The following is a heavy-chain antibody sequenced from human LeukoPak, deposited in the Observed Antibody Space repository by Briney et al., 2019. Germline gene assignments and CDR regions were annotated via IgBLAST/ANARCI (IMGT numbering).Heavy chain of an antibody. V-gene: IGHV3-21*01. CDR2: ISSSSSYI. CDR1: GFTFSSYS. D-gene: IGHD4-17*01. CDR3: ARDPNYGDYEDAFDI. J-gene: IGHJ3*02. Sequence: PGGSLRLSCAASGFTFSSYSMNWVRQAPGKGLEWVSSISSSSSYIYYADSVKGRFTISRDNAKNSLYLQMNSLRAEDTAVYYCARDPNYGDYEDAFDIWGQGTMVTVSS.